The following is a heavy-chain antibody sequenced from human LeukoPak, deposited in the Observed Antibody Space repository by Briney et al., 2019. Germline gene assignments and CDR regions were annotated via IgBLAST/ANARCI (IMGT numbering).Heavy chain of an antibody. CDR2: ISSSGFYI. D-gene: IGHD3-16*02. V-gene: IGHV3-21*01. CDR1: GFTFNTYT. CDR3: ARDREGDYIWGSYRPDWLDP. Sequence: GGSLRLSCAASGFTFNTYTMNWVRQAPGKGLEWVSSISSSGFYIYYADSVKGRFTISRDNAKNSLYLQMNSLRAEDTAVYYCARDREGDYIWGSYRPDWLDPWGQGTLVTVSS. J-gene: IGHJ5*02.